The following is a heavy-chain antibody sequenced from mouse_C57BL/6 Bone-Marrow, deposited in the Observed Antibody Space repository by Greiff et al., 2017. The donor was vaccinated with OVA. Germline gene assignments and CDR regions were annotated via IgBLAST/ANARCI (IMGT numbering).Heavy chain of an antibody. V-gene: IGHV1-50*01. J-gene: IGHJ3*01. Sequence: VQLQQPGAELVKPGASVKLSCKASGYTFTGYWMQWVKQRPGQGLEWIGEIDPSDSYTNYNQKFKGKATLTADKSSSTAYMQLSSLTSEDSAVYFCAREGGIPGFAYWGQGTLVTVSA. CDR3: AREGGIPGFAY. CDR2: IDPSDSYT. CDR1: GYTFTGYW.